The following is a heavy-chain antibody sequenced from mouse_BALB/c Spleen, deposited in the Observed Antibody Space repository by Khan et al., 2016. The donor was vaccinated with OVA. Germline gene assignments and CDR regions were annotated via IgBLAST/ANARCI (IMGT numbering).Heavy chain of an antibody. J-gene: IGHJ2*01. D-gene: IGHD1-2*01. CDR1: GYSITSDYA. Sequence: EVQLVESGPGLVKPSQSLSLTCTVTGYSITSDYAWDWIRQFPGNKLEWMGYISYGGSTNYNPSLKSRISITRDTSKNQFFLQLNSVTTEDTATYYCARTARIKYWGQGTTLTVSS. V-gene: IGHV3-2*02. CDR3: ARTARIKY. CDR2: ISYGGST.